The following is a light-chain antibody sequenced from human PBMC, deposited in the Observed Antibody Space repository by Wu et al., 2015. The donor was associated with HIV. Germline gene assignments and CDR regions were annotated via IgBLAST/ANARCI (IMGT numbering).Light chain of an antibody. V-gene: IGKV3-20*01. CDR3: QQYGSSPPVYS. Sequence: EIVLTQSPGTLSLSPGERATLSCRASQSVDSAYLAWYQQKPGQAPRLLIYGASSRATGIPDRFSGSGSGTDFTLTISRLEPEDFAVYYCQQYGSSPPVYSFGQGTKLEIK. CDR2: GAS. CDR1: QSVDSAY. J-gene: IGKJ2*03.